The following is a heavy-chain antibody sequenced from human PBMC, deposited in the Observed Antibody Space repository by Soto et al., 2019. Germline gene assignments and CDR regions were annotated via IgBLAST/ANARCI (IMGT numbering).Heavy chain of an antibody. V-gene: IGHV1-18*01. CDR1: GYTFTSYG. D-gene: IGHD3-10*01. CDR3: ARDRDTMVRGVDQYFDY. CDR2: ISAYNGNT. Sequence: ASVKVSCKASGYTFTSYGISWVRQAPGQGLEWMGWISAYNGNTNYAQKLQGRVTMTTDTSTSTAYMELRSLRSDDTAVYYCARDRDTMVRGVDQYFDYWGQGTLVTVSS. J-gene: IGHJ4*02.